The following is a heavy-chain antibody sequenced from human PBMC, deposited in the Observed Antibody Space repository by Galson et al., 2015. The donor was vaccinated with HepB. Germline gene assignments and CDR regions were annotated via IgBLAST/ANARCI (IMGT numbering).Heavy chain of an antibody. CDR3: ARAKGDGYSYGPGYYYYGMDV. V-gene: IGHV5-51*01. J-gene: IGHJ6*02. CDR1: GYSFTSYW. Sequence: QSGAEVKKPGESLKISCKGSGYSFTSYWIGWVRQMPGKGLEWMGIIYPGDSDTRYSPSFQGQVTISADKSISTAYLQWSSLKASDTAMYYCARAKGDGYSYGPGYYYYGMDVRGQGATVTVSS. CDR2: IYPGDSDT. D-gene: IGHD5-18*01.